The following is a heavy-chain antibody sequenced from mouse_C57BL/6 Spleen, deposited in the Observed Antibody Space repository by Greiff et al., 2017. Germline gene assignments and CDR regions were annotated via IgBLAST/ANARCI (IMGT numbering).Heavy chain of an antibody. J-gene: IGHJ2*01. CDR3: TRPLFDY. CDR1: GYTFTDYE. V-gene: IGHV1-15*01. Sequence: LQESGAELVRPGASVTLSCKASGYTFTDYEMHWVKQTPVHGLEWIGAIDPETGGTAYNQKFKGKAILTADKSSSTAYMELRSLTSEDSAVYYCTRPLFDYWGQGTTLTVSS. CDR2: IDPETGGT.